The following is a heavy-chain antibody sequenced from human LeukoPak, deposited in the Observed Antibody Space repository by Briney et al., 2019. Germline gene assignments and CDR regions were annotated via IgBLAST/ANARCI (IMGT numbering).Heavy chain of an antibody. CDR3: ARGEERNFYYYYGMDV. V-gene: IGHV1-2*04. Sequence: ASVKVSCKASGYTFFAHYIHWVRQAPGQGLEWVGWINPDSGDTKYSQKFQAWVSMTRDTSISTVYMELSRLRSDDTAVYYCARGEERNFYYYYGMDVWGQGTTVTVSS. CDR1: GYTFFAHY. D-gene: IGHD1-1*01. J-gene: IGHJ6*02. CDR2: INPDSGDT.